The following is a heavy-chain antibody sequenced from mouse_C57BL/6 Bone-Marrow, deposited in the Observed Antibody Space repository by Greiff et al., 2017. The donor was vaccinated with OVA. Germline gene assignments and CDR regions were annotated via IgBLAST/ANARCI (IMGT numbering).Heavy chain of an antibody. Sequence: ESGPGLVKPSQSLSLTCSVTGYSITSGYYWNWIRQFPGNKLEWMGYISYDGSNNYNPSLKNRISITRDTSKHQVFLKLNSVTTEDTATYYCARDGYDFDYWGQGTTLTVST. J-gene: IGHJ2*01. CDR3: ARDGYDFDY. CDR1: GYSITSGYY. D-gene: IGHD2-2*01. CDR2: ISYDGSN. V-gene: IGHV3-6*01.